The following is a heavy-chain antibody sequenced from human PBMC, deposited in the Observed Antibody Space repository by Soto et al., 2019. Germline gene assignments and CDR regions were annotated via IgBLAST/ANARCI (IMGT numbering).Heavy chain of an antibody. Sequence: SETLSLTCTVSGGSISSYYWSWIRQPPGKGLEWIGYIYYSGSTNYNPSLKSRVTISVDTSKNKFSLKLSSVTAADTAVYYCARWNYYDSSGYYYFDYWGQGTLVTVSS. D-gene: IGHD3-22*01. V-gene: IGHV4-59*08. CDR3: ARWNYYDSSGYYYFDY. CDR1: GGSISSYY. J-gene: IGHJ4*02. CDR2: IYYSGST.